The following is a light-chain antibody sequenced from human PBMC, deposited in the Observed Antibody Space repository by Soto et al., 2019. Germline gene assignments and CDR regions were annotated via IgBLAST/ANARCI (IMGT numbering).Light chain of an antibody. CDR2: GAS. CDR1: QSVSSN. CDR3: PQYNIWPPWT. V-gene: IGKV3-15*01. Sequence: EIVMTQSPATLSVSPGERATLSCRASQSVSSNLAWYQKKPGQAPRLLIYGASTRATGIPARFSGSGSATDFTLTISSLQSGDFAVYYWPQYNIWPPWTFGQGTKVEIK. J-gene: IGKJ1*01.